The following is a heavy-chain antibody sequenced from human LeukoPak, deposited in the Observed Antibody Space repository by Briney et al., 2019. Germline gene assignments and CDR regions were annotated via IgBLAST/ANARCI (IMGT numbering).Heavy chain of an antibody. CDR1: GFTFSSYS. J-gene: IGHJ4*02. D-gene: IGHD3-22*01. Sequence: PGGSLRLSCAASGFTFSSYSMNWVRQAPGKGLEWVSSISSSSSYIYYADSVKGRFTISRDNTKNSLYLQMHSLRAEETAVYYCARRAYDSSGYYYLDKYYFDYWGQGTLVTVSS. V-gene: IGHV3-21*01. CDR3: ARRAYDSSGYYYLDKYYFDY. CDR2: ISSSSSYI.